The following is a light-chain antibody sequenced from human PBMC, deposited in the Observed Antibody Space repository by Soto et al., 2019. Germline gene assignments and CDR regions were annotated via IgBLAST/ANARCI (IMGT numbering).Light chain of an antibody. V-gene: IGKV1-33*01. CDR2: DSS. CDR1: HSIANS. Sequence: QLNQSSSSLSASVGDRVIITFKSIHSIANSLNWFQQKPGKAPELLISDSSHLEARVPSRFSGSRSGTDFTLTISNLQHEDFATYYCQQYEDLPLTFGGGTKVDIK. CDR3: QQYEDLPLT. J-gene: IGKJ4*01.